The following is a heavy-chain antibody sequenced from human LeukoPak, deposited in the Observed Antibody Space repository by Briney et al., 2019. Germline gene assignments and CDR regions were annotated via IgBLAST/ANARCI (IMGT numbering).Heavy chain of an antibody. D-gene: IGHD2-21*02. CDR2: INPSGGST. Sequence: VASVKVSCKASGYTFTSYFMHWVRQAPGQGLEWMGIINPSGGSTSYAQKFRGRVTMTRDTSTSTVYMELSSLRSEDTAVYYCARDLRAYCGGDCWRSWFDPWGQGTLVTVSS. J-gene: IGHJ5*02. V-gene: IGHV1-46*01. CDR1: GYTFTSYF. CDR3: ARDLRAYCGGDCWRSWFDP.